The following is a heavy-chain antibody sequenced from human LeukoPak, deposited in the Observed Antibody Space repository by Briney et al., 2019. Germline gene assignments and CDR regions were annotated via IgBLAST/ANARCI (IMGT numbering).Heavy chain of an antibody. CDR1: GLSFSDFSDYY. D-gene: IGHD2-21*02. V-gene: IGHV3-7*01. J-gene: IGHJ4*02. CDR3: ARFVVVTAFYRHSYFDY. CDR2: IKQDGSEK. Sequence: QSGGSLRLSCEASGLSFSDFSDYYMSWVRQAPGKGLEWVANIKQDGSEKYYVDSVKGRFTISRDNAKNSLYLQMNSLRAEDTAVYFCARFVVVTAFYRHSYFDYWGQGNLVTVSS.